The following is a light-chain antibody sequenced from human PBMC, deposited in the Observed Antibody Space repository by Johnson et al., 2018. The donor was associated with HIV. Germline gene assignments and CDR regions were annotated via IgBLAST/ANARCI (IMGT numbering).Light chain of an antibody. J-gene: IGLJ1*01. Sequence: QSVLTQPPSVSAAPGQKVTISCSGSSSNIGNNYVSWYQQLPGTAPKLVIYDNNKRPSGIPDRFSGSKSGTSATLGITGLQSGDEANYYCGTWDSSLSGVFGTGTAVTVL. V-gene: IGLV1-51*01. CDR3: GTWDSSLSGV. CDR2: DNN. CDR1: SSNIGNNY.